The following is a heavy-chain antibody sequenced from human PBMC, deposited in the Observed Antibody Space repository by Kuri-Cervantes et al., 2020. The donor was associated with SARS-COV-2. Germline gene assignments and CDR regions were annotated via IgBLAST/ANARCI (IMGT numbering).Heavy chain of an antibody. CDR2: IIPILGIA. V-gene: IGHV1-69*04. J-gene: IGHJ4*02. D-gene: IGHD1-1*01. Sequence: SVKVSCKASGGTFSSYAISWVRQAPGQGLEWMGRIIPILGIANYAQKFQGRVTITADKTTSTAYMELSSLRSEDTAVYYCARASTTGTTVDYWGQGTLVTVSS. CDR3: ARASTTGTTVDY. CDR1: GGTFSSYA.